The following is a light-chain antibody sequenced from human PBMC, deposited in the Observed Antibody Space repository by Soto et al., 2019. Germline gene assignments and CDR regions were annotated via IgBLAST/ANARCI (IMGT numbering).Light chain of an antibody. V-gene: IGKV3-11*01. CDR1: QSVSSY. J-gene: IGKJ5*01. CDR2: DAS. CDR3: QQRSNWPPIT. Sequence: EIVLPQSPATLSLSPGERATLSCRASQSVSSYLAWYQQKPGQAPRLLIYDASNRATGIPARFSGSGSGTDFTLTIRSLEPEDLAVYYCQQRSNWPPITFGQGTRLEIK.